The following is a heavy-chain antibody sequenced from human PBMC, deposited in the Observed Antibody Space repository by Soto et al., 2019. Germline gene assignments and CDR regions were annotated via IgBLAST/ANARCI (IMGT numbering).Heavy chain of an antibody. Sequence: ASVKVSCKASGYTFTSYDINWGRQATGQGLEWMGWMNPNSGNTGYAQKFQGRVTMTRNTSISTAYMELSSLRSEDTAVYYCAREGRCSSTSCYGSYGMDVWGQGTTVTVSS. D-gene: IGHD2-2*01. CDR3: AREGRCSSTSCYGSYGMDV. CDR2: MNPNSGNT. J-gene: IGHJ6*02. CDR1: GYTFTSYD. V-gene: IGHV1-8*01.